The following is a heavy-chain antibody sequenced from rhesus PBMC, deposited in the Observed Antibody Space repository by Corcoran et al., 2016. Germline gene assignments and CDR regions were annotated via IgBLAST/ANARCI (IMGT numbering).Heavy chain of an antibody. Sequence: QVPLQESGPRLVKPSETLSLTCTVSGDSLRGHFFWNWILQTPRQGLACIGAIDGNSPNTYYNPSLKGRVTISKDTSKNQFSLKLSSVTAADTAVYYCARAPCSSTFCSSYYSDYWGQGLLVTVSS. CDR3: ARAPCSSTFCSSYYSDY. CDR2: IDGNSPNT. V-gene: IGHV4-143*01. D-gene: IGHD2-15*01. CDR1: GDSLRGHFF. J-gene: IGHJ4*01.